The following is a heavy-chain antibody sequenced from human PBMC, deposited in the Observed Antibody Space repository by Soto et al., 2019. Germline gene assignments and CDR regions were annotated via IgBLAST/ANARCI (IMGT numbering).Heavy chain of an antibody. D-gene: IGHD3-3*01. V-gene: IGHV3-48*02. J-gene: IGHJ4*02. CDR2: ISSSSSTI. CDR3: ARARFLEWLFFDY. CDR1: GFTFSSYS. Sequence: EVQLVESGGGLVQPGGSLRLSCAASGFTFSSYSMNWVRQAPGKGLEWVSYISSSSSTIYYADSVKGRFTISRDNAKNSLYLQMNSMRDEDTAVYYCARARFLEWLFFDYWGQGTLVTVSS.